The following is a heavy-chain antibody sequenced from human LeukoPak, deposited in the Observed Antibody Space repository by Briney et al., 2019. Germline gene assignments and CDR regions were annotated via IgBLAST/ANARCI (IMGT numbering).Heavy chain of an antibody. J-gene: IGHJ3*02. Sequence: SETLSLTCTVSGGSISSYYWSWIRQPPGKGLAGIGYIYYSGSTNYNPSLKSRVTISVDTSKNQFSLKLSSVTAADTAVYYCARLAVCGGDCFAFDIWGQGTMVTVSS. CDR2: IYYSGST. D-gene: IGHD2-21*02. V-gene: IGHV4-59*01. CDR1: GGSISSYY. CDR3: ARLAVCGGDCFAFDI.